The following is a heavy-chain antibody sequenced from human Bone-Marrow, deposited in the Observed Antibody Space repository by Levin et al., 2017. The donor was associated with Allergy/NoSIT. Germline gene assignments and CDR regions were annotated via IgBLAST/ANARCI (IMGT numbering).Heavy chain of an antibody. CDR3: ARGELGSGYLFDY. CDR2: MYPNSDNA. CDR1: GYTFTSFD. J-gene: IGHJ4*02. V-gene: IGHV1-8*01. Sequence: GGSLRLSCKTSGYTFTSFDINWVRQATGQGLEWMGWMYPNSDNAGYAQKFQGSVTMTRNTSISTAYMELSSLRSEDTAIYYCARGELGSGYLFDYWGQGTLVTVSS. D-gene: IGHD5-12*01.